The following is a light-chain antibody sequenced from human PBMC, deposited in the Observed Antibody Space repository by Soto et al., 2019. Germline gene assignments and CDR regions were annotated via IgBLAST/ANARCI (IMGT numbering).Light chain of an antibody. J-gene: IGLJ3*02. CDR3: AAWDDSLSGRL. V-gene: IGLV2-8*01. Sequence: QSALTQPPSASGSPGQSVTISCTGTSSDVGGYNYVSWYQQHPGKAPKLMIYRVSKRPSGVPDRFSGSKSGTSASLAISGLRSGDEADYYCAAWDDSLSGRLFGGGTKVTVL. CDR2: RVS. CDR1: SSDVGGYNY.